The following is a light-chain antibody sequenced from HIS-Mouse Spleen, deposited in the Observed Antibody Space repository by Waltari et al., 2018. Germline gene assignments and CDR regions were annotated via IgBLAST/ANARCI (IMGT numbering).Light chain of an antibody. J-gene: IGLJ2*01. CDR1: SSDVGSYNL. Sequence: QSALTQPASVSGSPGQSITISCTGTSSDVGSYNLVSWYQQHPGKAPKLMIYEGSKRPSGVSNRFSGYKSGNTASLTISGLQAEDEAYYYCCSYAGSSPYVVFGGGTKLTVL. V-gene: IGLV2-23*01. CDR2: EGS. CDR3: CSYAGSSPYVV.